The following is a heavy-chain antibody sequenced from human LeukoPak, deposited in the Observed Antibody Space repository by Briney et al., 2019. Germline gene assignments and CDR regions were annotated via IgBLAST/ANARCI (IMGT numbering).Heavy chain of an antibody. J-gene: IGHJ4*02. CDR1: GYSFTSYW. Sequence: GASLQISCKGSGYSFTSYWIGWVRQMPGKGLEWMGIIYPGDSDTRYSPSFQGQVTISADKSISTAYPQWSSLKASDTAMYYCARPVGNYYDSSGYYYFDYWGQGTLVTVSS. D-gene: IGHD3-22*01. CDR3: ARPVGNYYDSSGYYYFDY. CDR2: IYPGDSDT. V-gene: IGHV5-51*01.